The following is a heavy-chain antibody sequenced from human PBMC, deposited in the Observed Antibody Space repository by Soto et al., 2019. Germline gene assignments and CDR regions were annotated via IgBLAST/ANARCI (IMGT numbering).Heavy chain of an antibody. CDR3: ARDLNRYSSSWYGDY. D-gene: IGHD6-13*01. CDR2: ISAYNGNT. V-gene: IGHV1-18*01. J-gene: IGHJ4*02. CDR1: GFTFTSYF. Sequence: GASVKVSCKASGFTFTSYFISWVRQAPGQGLEWMGWISAYNGNTNYAQKLQGRVTMTTDTSTSTAYMELRSLRSDDTAVYYCARDLNRYSSSWYGDYWGQGTLVTVSS.